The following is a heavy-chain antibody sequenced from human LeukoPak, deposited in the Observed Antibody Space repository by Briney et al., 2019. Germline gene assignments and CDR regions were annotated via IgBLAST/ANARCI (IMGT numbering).Heavy chain of an antibody. J-gene: IGHJ3*02. V-gene: IGHV3-53*01. CDR1: GFSVGTNY. CDR3: ARDTGSGYCSGGRCRAAFDI. Sequence: GGSLRLSCAASGFSVGTNYMTWVRQAPGEGLEWVSVIYSGDDTYYADSVKGRFTISRDTPKNTLYLQMNSLRADDTALYYCARDTGSGYCSGGRCRAAFDIWGQGTMVTVSS. D-gene: IGHD2-15*01. CDR2: IYSGDDT.